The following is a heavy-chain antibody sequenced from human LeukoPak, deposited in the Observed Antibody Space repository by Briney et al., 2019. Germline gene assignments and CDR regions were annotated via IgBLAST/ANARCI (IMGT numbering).Heavy chain of an antibody. CDR1: GYTFTGYY. V-gene: IGHV1-2*02. D-gene: IGHD6-19*01. CDR2: IHPNSGGT. J-gene: IGHJ2*01. CDR3: ARDSCGGGGCHFWYFDL. Sequence: ASVKVSCKASGYTFTGYYMHWVRQAPGQGLEWMGWIHPNSGGTNYAQKFQGRVTMTRDTSISTASMELGSLKPDDTAVYYCARDSCGGGGCHFWYFDLWGRGTLVTVSS.